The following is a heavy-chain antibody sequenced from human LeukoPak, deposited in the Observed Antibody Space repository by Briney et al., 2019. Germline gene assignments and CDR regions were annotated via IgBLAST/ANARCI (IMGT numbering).Heavy chain of an antibody. V-gene: IGHV3-30*18. D-gene: IGHD3-22*01. CDR3: AKDLGYYYDSSMDV. CDR2: ISYDGSNK. CDR1: GFTFSSYG. Sequence: PGGSLRLSCAASGFTFSSYGMHWVRQAPGKGLEGVAVISYDGSNKYYADSVKGRFTISRDNSKNTLYLQMNSLRAEDTAVYYCAKDLGYYYDSSMDVWGQGTTVTVSS. J-gene: IGHJ6*02.